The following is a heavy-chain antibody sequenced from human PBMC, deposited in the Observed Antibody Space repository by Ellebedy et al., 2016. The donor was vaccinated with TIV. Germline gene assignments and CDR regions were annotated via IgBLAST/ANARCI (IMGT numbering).Heavy chain of an antibody. J-gene: IGHJ1*01. Sequence: GESLKISXATSGFDFSRYGMYWVRQAPGKGPEWVAVISYDGRHKFHVDSVKGRFTISRDNSKNTLYLQMDSLRPEDTAVYYCNADWGYWGQGTLVSVSS. D-gene: IGHD3-16*01. CDR1: GFDFSRYG. V-gene: IGHV3-30*03. CDR2: ISYDGRHK. CDR3: NADWGY.